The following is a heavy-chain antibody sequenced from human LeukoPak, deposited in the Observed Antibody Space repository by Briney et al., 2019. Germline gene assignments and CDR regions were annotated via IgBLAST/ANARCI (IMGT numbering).Heavy chain of an antibody. CDR3: ARTLRTYDSSGWHAFDI. J-gene: IGHJ3*02. D-gene: IGHD3-22*01. CDR2: IGSTSRNI. Sequence: PGGSLRLSCAASGFTFSSYSMNWVRQAPGKGLEWVSSIGSTSRNIYYADSVKGRFTISRDNAKNSLYLQMNSLRAEDTAVYYCARTLRTYDSSGWHAFDIWGQGTMVTVSS. CDR1: GFTFSSYS. V-gene: IGHV3-21*01.